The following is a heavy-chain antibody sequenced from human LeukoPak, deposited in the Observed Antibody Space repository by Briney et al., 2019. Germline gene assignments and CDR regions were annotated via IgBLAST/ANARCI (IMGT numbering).Heavy chain of an antibody. J-gene: IGHJ4*02. V-gene: IGHV4-30-4*01. CDR1: GGSISSGDYY. CDR3: ASRSLEVAAAGYYFDY. D-gene: IGHD6-13*01. CDR2: IYYSGST. Sequence: SETLSLTCTVSGGSISSGDYYWSWIRQPPGKGLEWIGYIYYSGSTYYNPSLKSRVTISVDTSKNQFSLKLSSVTAADTAVYYCASRSLEVAAAGYYFDYWGQGTLVTVSS.